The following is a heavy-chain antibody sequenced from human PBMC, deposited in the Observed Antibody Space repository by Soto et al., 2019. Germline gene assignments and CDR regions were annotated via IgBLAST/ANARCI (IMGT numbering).Heavy chain of an antibody. CDR1: GFTFSSYG. Sequence: QVQLVESGGGVVQPGRSLRLSCAASGFTFSSYGMHWVRQAPGKGLEWVAVISYDGSNKYYADSVKGRFTISRDNSKNTLYLQMNSLRAEDTAVYYCAKDRDKWAPDDDYYYGMDVWGQGTTVTVSS. CDR3: AKDRDKWAPDDDYYYGMDV. V-gene: IGHV3-30*18. CDR2: ISYDGSNK. J-gene: IGHJ6*02. D-gene: IGHD2-8*01.